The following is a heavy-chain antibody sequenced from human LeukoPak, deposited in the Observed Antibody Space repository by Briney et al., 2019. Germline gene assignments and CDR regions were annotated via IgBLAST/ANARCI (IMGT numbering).Heavy chain of an antibody. CDR2: ISHDGSNK. D-gene: IGHD3-3*02. CDR3: ARDIAFDGTRPPDY. Sequence: GRSLRLSCAASGFTFSSYAMHWVRQAPGKGLEWLAVISHDGSNKYYADSVKGRFTISRDNSKNTLYLQTNSLRADDTAVYYCARDIAFDGTRPPDYWGQGTLVTVSS. J-gene: IGHJ4*02. V-gene: IGHV3-30*04. CDR1: GFTFSSYA.